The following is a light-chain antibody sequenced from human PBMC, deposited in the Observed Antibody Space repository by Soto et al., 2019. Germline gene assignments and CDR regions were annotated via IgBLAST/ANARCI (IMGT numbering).Light chain of an antibody. V-gene: IGKV1-33*01. CDR1: QDISNY. CDR3: QQYDNLPLT. J-gene: IGKJ3*01. Sequence: DIQMTQSPSSLSASVGDRVTITCQASQDISNYLNWYQQIPGQAPKLLIYGASNLETGVPSRFSGSASGTDFSFTISSLQPEDIATYYCQQYDNLPLTFGPGTKVDIK. CDR2: GAS.